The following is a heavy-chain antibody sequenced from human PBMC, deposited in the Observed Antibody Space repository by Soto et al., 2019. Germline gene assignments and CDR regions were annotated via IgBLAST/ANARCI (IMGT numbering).Heavy chain of an antibody. CDR1: DESVTSPGNY. D-gene: IGHD2-15*01. V-gene: IGHV4-31*11. CDR2: ISSGGSP. CDR3: TLNHCAGGGCYDRDY. J-gene: IGHJ1*01. Sequence: VQLQESGPGPVKPSQTLSLTCAVSDESVTSPGNYWNWIRQRPDTGLEWIGYISSGGSPFYNPSLQSRVSLSLDTSNNLFSLTLNSVTAADTAVYYCTLNHCAGGGCYDRDYWGQGTRVTVSS.